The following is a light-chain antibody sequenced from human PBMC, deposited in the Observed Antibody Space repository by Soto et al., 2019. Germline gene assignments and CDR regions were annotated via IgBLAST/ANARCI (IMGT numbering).Light chain of an antibody. J-gene: IGKJ5*01. CDR2: DAS. CDR1: QSVSSY. V-gene: IGKV3-11*01. Sequence: EIVLTQYHATPSLSPGERATLSCRASQSVSSYLAWYQQKPGQAPRLLIYDASNRATGIPARFSGSGSGTDFTLTISSLEPEDFAVYYCQQRSNWPPIPFGQGTRLEIK. CDR3: QQRSNWPPIP.